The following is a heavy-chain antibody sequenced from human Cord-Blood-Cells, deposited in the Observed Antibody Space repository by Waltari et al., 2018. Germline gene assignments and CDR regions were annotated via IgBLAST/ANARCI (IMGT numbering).Heavy chain of an antibody. J-gene: IGHJ3*02. CDR2: INPNRGGT. CDR3: ARFMTTVVTDAFDI. Sequence: QVQLVQSGAEVKKPGASVKVSCKASGYTFTGYYMHWVRQAPGQRLEWMGRINPNRGGTTYVQKFQGRVTMTRDTSISTAYMELSRLGSDDTAVYYCARFMTTVVTDAFDIWGQGTMVTVSS. V-gene: IGHV1-2*02. CDR1: GYTFTGYY. D-gene: IGHD4-17*01.